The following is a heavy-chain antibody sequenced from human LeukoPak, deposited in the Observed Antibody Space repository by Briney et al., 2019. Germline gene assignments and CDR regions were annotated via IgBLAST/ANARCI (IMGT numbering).Heavy chain of an antibody. D-gene: IGHD3-3*01. Sequence: GGSLRLSCAPSGFTFSSYAMHWVRQAPGKGLEWVAVISYDGSNKYYADSVKGRFTISRDNSKNTLYLQMNSLRAEDTAVYYCARDDYDFWSGYYTAKVYYGMDVWGQGTTVTVSS. CDR2: ISYDGSNK. J-gene: IGHJ6*02. CDR1: GFTFSSYA. CDR3: ARDDYDFWSGYYTAKVYYGMDV. V-gene: IGHV3-30-3*01.